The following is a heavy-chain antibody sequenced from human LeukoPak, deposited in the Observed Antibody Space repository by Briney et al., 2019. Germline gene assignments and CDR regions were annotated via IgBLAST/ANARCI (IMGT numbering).Heavy chain of an antibody. CDR3: TTIPGYSSNWYYPDY. D-gene: IGHD6-13*01. CDR2: ISGSGGST. J-gene: IGHJ4*02. CDR1: GFTFSSYA. V-gene: IGHV3-23*01. Sequence: HPGGSLRLSCAASGFTFSSYAMSWVRQAPGKGLEWVSAISGSGGSTYYADSVKGRFTISRDNSKNTLYLQMNSLKTEDTAVYYCTTIPGYSSNWYYPDYWGQGTLVTVSS.